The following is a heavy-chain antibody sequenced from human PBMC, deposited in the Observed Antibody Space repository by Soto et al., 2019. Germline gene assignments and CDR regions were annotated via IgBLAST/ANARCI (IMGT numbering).Heavy chain of an antibody. CDR2: IGASGDMT. CDR1: GLSFTNFA. D-gene: IGHD2-21*02. V-gene: IGHV3-23*01. CDR3: AKDDFTDRGDDYFDY. J-gene: IGHJ4*02. Sequence: PGRSLRLSCAASGLSFTNFAMSWVRQAPGKGLEWVAGIGASGDMTWYADSVKGRLSISRDNSKNTLYLQLNSLIFEETAVYYCAKDDFTDRGDDYFDYWGPGTLVPVSS.